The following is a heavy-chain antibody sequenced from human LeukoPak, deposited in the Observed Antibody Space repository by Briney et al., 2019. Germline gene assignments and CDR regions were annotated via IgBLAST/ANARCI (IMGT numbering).Heavy chain of an antibody. CDR3: ARYGVLRYSYLNYGMDV. Sequence: GASVKVSCKASGYTFTSYGISWVRQAPGQGLEWMGWISAYNGNTNYAQKLQGRVTMTTDTSTSTAYMELRSLRSDDTAVYYCARYGVLRYSYLNYGMDVWGKGTTVTVSS. CDR2: ISAYNGNT. V-gene: IGHV1-18*04. D-gene: IGHD3-9*01. J-gene: IGHJ6*04. CDR1: GYTFTSYG.